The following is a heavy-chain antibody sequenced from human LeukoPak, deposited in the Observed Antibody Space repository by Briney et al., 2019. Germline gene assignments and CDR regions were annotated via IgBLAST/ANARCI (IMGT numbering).Heavy chain of an antibody. CDR2: ISGNGGST. CDR3: AKYRDVTSKGSGLGS. CDR1: GFTFSIYA. V-gene: IGHV3-23*01. D-gene: IGHD4-17*01. Sequence: PGGSLRPSCAASGFTFSIYAMSWVRQAPGKGLEWVSAISGNGGSTYYTDSVKGRFTISRDNSRNTLYVQMTRLTAEDTAVYYCAKYRDVTSKGSGLGSLGQGTLVTVSS. J-gene: IGHJ5*01.